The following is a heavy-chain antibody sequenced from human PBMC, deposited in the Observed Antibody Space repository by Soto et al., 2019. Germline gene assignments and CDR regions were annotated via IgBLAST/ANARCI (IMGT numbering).Heavy chain of an antibody. CDR1: GGSISSYY. D-gene: IGHD3-10*01. V-gene: IGHV4-59*01. Sequence: PSETLSLTCTVSGGSISSYYWSWIRQPPGKGLEWIGYIYYSGSTNYNPSLKSRVTISVDTSKNQFSLKLSSVTAADTAVYYCARGITMVRGVIKPLYYYGMDVWGQGTTVTVSS. CDR2: IYYSGST. CDR3: ARGITMVRGVIKPLYYYGMDV. J-gene: IGHJ6*02.